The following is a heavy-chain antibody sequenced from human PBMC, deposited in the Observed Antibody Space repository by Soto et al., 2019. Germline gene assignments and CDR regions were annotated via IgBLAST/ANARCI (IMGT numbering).Heavy chain of an antibody. CDR1: GGSISSYY. Sequence: SSETLSLTCTVSGGSISSYYWSWIRQPPGKGLEWIGYIDYSGSTNYNPSLKSRVTISVDTSKNQFSLKLSSVAAADTAVYYCARQSSNYFDYWGQGTLVNVSS. J-gene: IGHJ4*02. CDR2: IDYSGST. CDR3: ARQSSNYFDY. D-gene: IGHD4-4*01. V-gene: IGHV4-59*08.